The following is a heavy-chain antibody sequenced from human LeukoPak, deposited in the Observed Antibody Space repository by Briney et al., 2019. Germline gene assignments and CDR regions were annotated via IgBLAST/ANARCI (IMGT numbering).Heavy chain of an antibody. J-gene: IGHJ3*02. CDR2: IKQDGSEK. Sequence: GGSLRLSCAASRFTFSAYAMGWVRQAPGKGLEWVANIKQDGSEKYYVDSVKGRFTISRDNAKNSLYLQMNSLRAEDTAMYYCASPMGATPWDAFDIWGQGTRVTVSP. CDR1: RFTFSAYA. D-gene: IGHD1-26*01. V-gene: IGHV3-7*01. CDR3: ASPMGATPWDAFDI.